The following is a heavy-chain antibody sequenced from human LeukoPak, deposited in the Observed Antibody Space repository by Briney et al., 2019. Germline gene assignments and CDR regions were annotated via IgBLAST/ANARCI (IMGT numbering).Heavy chain of an antibody. V-gene: IGHV3-23*01. CDR3: AKDISGYRLPTLDY. D-gene: IGHD6-13*01. Sequence: GGSLRLSCAASGFTFSSYAMSWVRQAPGKGLEWVSAISGSGGSTYYADSVKGRFTISRDNSKNTLYLQMNSLRAEDTAVYYCAKDISGYRLPTLDYWGQGPWSPSPQ. CDR1: GFTFSSYA. CDR2: ISGSGGST. J-gene: IGHJ4*02.